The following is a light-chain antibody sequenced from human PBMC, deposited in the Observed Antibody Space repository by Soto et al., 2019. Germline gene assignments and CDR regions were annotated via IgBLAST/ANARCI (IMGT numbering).Light chain of an antibody. CDR2: KAS. Sequence: DIQMTQSPSTLSASVGDRVTITCRASQSISGWLAWYQQKPGKAPKLLIYKASTLESGVPSRFSGGGSGTEFTLTISSLQPDDFATYYCQQYNNYGSWTFGQGTRVEIK. J-gene: IGKJ1*01. CDR3: QQYNNYGSWT. V-gene: IGKV1-5*03. CDR1: QSISGW.